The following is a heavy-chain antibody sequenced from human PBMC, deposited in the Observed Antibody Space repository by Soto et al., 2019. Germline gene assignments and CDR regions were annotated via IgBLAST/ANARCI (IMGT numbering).Heavy chain of an antibody. CDR1: GYTFTGYY. Sequence: QVQLVQSGAEVKKPGASVKVSCKASGYTFTGYYMHWVRQAPGQGLEWMGWINPNSGGTNYAQKFQGWVTMTRDTSISTAYMELSRLRSDDTAVYYCARSPLSITMVRGVIGYFDYWGQGTLVTVSS. J-gene: IGHJ4*02. D-gene: IGHD3-10*01. CDR2: INPNSGGT. V-gene: IGHV1-2*04. CDR3: ARSPLSITMVRGVIGYFDY.